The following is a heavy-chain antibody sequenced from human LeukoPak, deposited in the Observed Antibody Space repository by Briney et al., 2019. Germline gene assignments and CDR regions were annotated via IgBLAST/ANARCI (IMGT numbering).Heavy chain of an antibody. CDR1: GFTFSSYW. Sequence: PGGSLRLSCAASGFTFSSYWMSWVRQAPGKGLEWVANIKRDGSETYYVDSLKGRFTVSRDNAKNSLYLPMNSLRAEDTAMYYCARGPLFLWFGELGNWFDPWGQGALVTVSS. V-gene: IGHV3-7*01. CDR3: ARGPLFLWFGELGNWFDP. J-gene: IGHJ5*02. D-gene: IGHD3-10*01. CDR2: IKRDGSET.